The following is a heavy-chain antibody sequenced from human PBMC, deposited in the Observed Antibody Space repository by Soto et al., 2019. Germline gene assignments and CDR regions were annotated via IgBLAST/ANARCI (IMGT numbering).Heavy chain of an antibody. CDR1: GFTFSSYA. V-gene: IGHV3-30-3*01. J-gene: IGHJ4*02. D-gene: IGHD6-13*01. Sequence: QVQLVESGGGVVQPGRSLRLSCAASGFTFSSYAMHWVRQAPGKGLEWVAVISYDGSNKYYADSVKGRFTISRDNSKNTLYLQMNSLRAEDTAVYYCARDPDLYSSSWYYFDDWGQGTLVTVSS. CDR3: ARDPDLYSSSWYYFDD. CDR2: ISYDGSNK.